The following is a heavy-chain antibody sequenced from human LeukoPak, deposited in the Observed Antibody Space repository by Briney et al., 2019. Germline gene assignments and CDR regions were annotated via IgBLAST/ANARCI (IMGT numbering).Heavy chain of an antibody. CDR3: AKVGSSGTKESDY. J-gene: IGHJ4*02. CDR2: ISWNSGNI. V-gene: IGHV3-9*01. D-gene: IGHD6-6*01. Sequence: VRSLRLSCAASGFTFDDYAMHWVRQAPGKGLGWVSGISWNSGNIGYADSVKGRFTISRDNAKNSLYLQMNSLRAEDTALYYCAKVGSSGTKESDYWGQGTLVTVSS. CDR1: GFTFDDYA.